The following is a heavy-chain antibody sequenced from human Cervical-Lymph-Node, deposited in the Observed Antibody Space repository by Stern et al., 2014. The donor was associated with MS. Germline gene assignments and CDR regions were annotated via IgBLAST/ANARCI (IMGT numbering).Heavy chain of an antibody. CDR1: GYNFTTYW. D-gene: IGHD5-12*01. CDR3: AVNDFSGCGYYFHS. J-gene: IGHJ4*02. CDR2: LYAGDSPT. Sequence: MQLVQSGAEVTKPGESLKISCKGSGYNFTTYWIAWVRQRPGQGLEWMGILYAGDSPTRYSPSFTGHVTISASRSIITAYLHWGSLKASDTAMYYCAVNDFSGCGYYFHSWGQGTLVTVSS. V-gene: IGHV5-51*01.